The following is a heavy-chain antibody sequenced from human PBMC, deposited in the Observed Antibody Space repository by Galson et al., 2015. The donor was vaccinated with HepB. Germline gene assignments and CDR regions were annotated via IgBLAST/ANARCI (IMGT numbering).Heavy chain of an antibody. V-gene: IGHV3-7*03. Sequence: SLRLSCAATRYTFSCSWISWVRQARGYGLGRVANIKQDGSDKYFEDSVKGRSTISRDNAMTSLDLQMNSLRAEDTAVYYCAREVRDILAVPSAPIPLDYNYYGMDVWGQGTTVTVSS. D-gene: IGHD2-2*01. J-gene: IGHJ6*02. CDR2: IKQDGSDK. CDR1: RYTFSCSW. CDR3: AREVRDILAVPSAPIPLDYNYYGMDV.